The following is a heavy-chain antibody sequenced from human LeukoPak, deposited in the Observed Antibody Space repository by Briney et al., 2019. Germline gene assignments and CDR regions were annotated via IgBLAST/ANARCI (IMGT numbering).Heavy chain of an antibody. V-gene: IGHV3-23*01. CDR3: ARGLSLWGREMATIKPSFDY. CDR1: GFTFSSYA. D-gene: IGHD5-24*01. CDR2: ISGSGGST. J-gene: IGHJ4*02. Sequence: GESLRLSCAASGFTFSSYAMSWVRQAPGKGLEWVSAISGSGGSTYYADSVKGRFTISRDNSKNTLYLQMNSLRSDDTAVYYCARGLSLWGREMATIKPSFDYWGQGTLVTVSS.